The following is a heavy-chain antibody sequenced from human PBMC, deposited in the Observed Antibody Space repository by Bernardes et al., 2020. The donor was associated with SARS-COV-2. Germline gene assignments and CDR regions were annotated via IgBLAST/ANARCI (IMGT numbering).Heavy chain of an antibody. CDR3: TNGLYN. CDR1: GFTLSGSA. J-gene: IGHJ4*02. Sequence: GGSLRLSCAASGFTLSGSALHWVRQASGQGLEWVGRIRGKANSDATAYGASVKGRFSISRDDSDNTAYLHMNSLKAEDTAVYFCTNGLYNWGQGTLVTVSS. CDR2: IRGKANSDAT. V-gene: IGHV3-73*01.